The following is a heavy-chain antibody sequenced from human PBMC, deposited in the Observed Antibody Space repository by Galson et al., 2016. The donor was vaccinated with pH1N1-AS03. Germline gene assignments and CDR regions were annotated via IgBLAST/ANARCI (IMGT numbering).Heavy chain of an antibody. CDR3: AKDSPYRSTIRCQLPLKYSQH. D-gene: IGHD2-2*01. Sequence: SLRLSCAASGFTFSTYAMSWVRQAPGKGLEWVSAISGGGGSTYYADSVKGRFTISRDNSKNTLYLQMNSLRAEDTAVYYCAKDSPYRSTIRCQLPLKYSQHWGQGTLVTVSS. V-gene: IGHV3-23*01. CDR1: GFTFSTYA. CDR2: ISGGGGST. J-gene: IGHJ1*01.